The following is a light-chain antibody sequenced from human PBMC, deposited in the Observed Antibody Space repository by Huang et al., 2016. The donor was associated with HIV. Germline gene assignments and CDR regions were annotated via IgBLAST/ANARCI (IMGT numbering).Light chain of an antibody. J-gene: IGKJ3*01. CDR2: WAS. V-gene: IGKV4-1*01. CDR3: QQYYSSPFT. CDR1: QTILHDSDRCNY. Sequence: DIVMTQSPDSLAVSMGERATINGKSSQTILHDSDRCNYLAWYQQKPGQPPKLLIHWASIRKSGVPDRFIGRGSGTDFTLTISSLQAEDVAVYYCQQYYSSPFTFGPGTNVDI.